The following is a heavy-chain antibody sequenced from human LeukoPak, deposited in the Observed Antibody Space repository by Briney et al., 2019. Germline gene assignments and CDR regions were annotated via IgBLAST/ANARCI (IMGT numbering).Heavy chain of an antibody. D-gene: IGHD3-10*01. V-gene: IGHV1-2*02. CDR2: INPNSGGT. CDR1: GYTFTGYY. CDR3: AREREPYGSGSYFVTNWFDP. J-gene: IGHJ5*02. Sequence: ASVKVSCMASGYTFTGYYMHWVRQAPGQGLEWMGWINPNSGGTNYAQKFQGRVTMTRDTSISTAYMELSRLRSDDTAVYYCAREREPYGSGSYFVTNWFDPWGQGTLVTVSS.